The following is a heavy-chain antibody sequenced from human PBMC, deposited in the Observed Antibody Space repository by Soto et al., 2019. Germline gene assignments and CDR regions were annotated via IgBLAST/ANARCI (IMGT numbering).Heavy chain of an antibody. CDR2: INAGNGNT. Sequence: ASVKVSCKASGYTFTSYAMHWVRQAPGQRLEWMGWINAGNGNTKYSQKFQGRVTITRDTSASTAYMELSSLRPEDTAVYYCARDSEGSGSYVWYYYGMDVWGQGTTVTVSS. CDR3: ARDSEGSGSYVWYYYGMDV. V-gene: IGHV1-3*01. CDR1: GYTFTSYA. J-gene: IGHJ6*02. D-gene: IGHD3-10*01.